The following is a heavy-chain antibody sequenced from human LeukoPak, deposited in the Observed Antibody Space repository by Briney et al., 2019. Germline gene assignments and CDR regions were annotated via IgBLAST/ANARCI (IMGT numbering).Heavy chain of an antibody. CDR3: ARDSPSVDTAMVWYYYYYYMDV. Sequence: PGGSLRLSCAASGFTFSSYAMHWVRQAPGKGLEWVAVISYDGSNKYYADSVKGRFTISRGNSKNTLYLQMNSLRAEDTAVYYCARDSPSVDTAMVWYYYYYYMDVWGKGTTVTVSS. J-gene: IGHJ6*03. D-gene: IGHD5-18*01. V-gene: IGHV3-30*04. CDR1: GFTFSSYA. CDR2: ISYDGSNK.